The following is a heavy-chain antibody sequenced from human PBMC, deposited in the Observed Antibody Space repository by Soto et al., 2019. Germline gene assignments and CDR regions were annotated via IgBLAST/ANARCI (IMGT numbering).Heavy chain of an antibody. CDR1: GGSLTSYY. J-gene: IGHJ4*02. CDR2: IYYSGRT. CDR3: ARVGYYDSSTIDY. Sequence: PSETLSLTCTVSGGSLTSYYWNWIRQPPGKGLEWIGYIYYSGRTKYNPSLESRVTMSVDTSQNQFSLKLSSVTAADTAVYYCARVGYYDSSTIDYWGQGALVTVSS. D-gene: IGHD3-22*01. V-gene: IGHV4-59*01.